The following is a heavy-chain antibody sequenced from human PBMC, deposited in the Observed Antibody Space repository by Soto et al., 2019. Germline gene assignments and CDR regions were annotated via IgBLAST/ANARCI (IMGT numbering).Heavy chain of an antibody. J-gene: IGHJ6*02. CDR3: AKGIAARLSGMDV. CDR1: GFTVSYNY. CDR2: ISGSGGST. V-gene: IGHV3-23*04. Sequence: EVQLVESGGGLIQPGGSLRLSCAVSGFTVSYNYMNWVRQAPGKGLEWVSAISGSGGSTYYADSVKGRFTISRDNSKNTLYLQMNSLRAEDTAVYYCAKGIAARLSGMDVWGQGTTVTVSS. D-gene: IGHD6-6*01.